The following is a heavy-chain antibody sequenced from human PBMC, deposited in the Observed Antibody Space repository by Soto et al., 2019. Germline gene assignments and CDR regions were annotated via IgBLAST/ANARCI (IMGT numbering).Heavy chain of an antibody. J-gene: IGHJ6*03. V-gene: IGHV3-11*01. CDR2: ISSSGSTI. CDR1: GFTFSDYY. D-gene: IGHD2-15*01. Sequence: GGSLRLSCAASGFTFSDYYMSWIRQAPGKGLEWVSYISSSGSTIYYADSVKGRFTISRDNAKNSLYLQMNSLRAEDTAVYYCARDPTVDYYYYYMDVWGKGTTVTVSS. CDR3: ARDPTVDYYYYYMDV.